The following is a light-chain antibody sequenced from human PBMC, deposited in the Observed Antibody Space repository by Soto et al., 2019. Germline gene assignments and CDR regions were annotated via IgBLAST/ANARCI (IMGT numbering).Light chain of an antibody. V-gene: IGLV2-14*01. CDR3: GSYTTSSTPYV. J-gene: IGLJ1*01. Sequence: QSALTQPASVSGSPGQSITISCTGTSGDVGGYNYVSWYQQHPGKAPKPVIYEVSNRPSGVSNRFSGSKSGNTASLTISGLQAEDDADYYCGSYTTSSTPYVFGTGTKLTVL. CDR2: EVS. CDR1: SGDVGGYNY.